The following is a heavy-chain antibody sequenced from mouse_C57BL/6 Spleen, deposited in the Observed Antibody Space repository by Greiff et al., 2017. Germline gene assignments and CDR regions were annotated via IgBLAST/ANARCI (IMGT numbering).Heavy chain of an antibody. CDR3: ARSPFYDYDYAMDY. CDR2: IYIGNGYT. CDR1: GYTFTSYG. V-gene: IGHV1-58*01. D-gene: IGHD2-4*01. Sequence: EVQLVESGAELVRPGSSVKMSCKTSGYTFTSYGINWVKQRPGQGLEWIGYIYIGNGYTEYNEKFKGKATLTSDTSSSTAYMQLSSLTSEDSAIYFCARSPFYDYDYAMDYWGQGTSVTVSS. J-gene: IGHJ4*01.